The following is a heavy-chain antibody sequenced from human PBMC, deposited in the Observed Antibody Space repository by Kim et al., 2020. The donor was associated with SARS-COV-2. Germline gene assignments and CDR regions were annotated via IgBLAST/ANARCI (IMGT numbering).Heavy chain of an antibody. CDR1: GFTFSSYA. J-gene: IGHJ6*02. V-gene: IGHV3-30-3*01. CDR2: ISYDGSNK. CDR3: ARLYSSSSELYYYYYYGMDV. Sequence: GGSLRLSCAASGFTFSSYAMHWVRQAPGKGLEWVAVISYDGSNKYYADSVKGRFTISRDNSKNTLYLQMNSLRAEDTAVYYCARLYSSSSELYYYYYYGMDVWGQGTTVTVSS. D-gene: IGHD6-6*01.